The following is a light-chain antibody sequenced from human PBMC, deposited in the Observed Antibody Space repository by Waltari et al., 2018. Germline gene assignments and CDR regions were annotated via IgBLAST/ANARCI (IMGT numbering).Light chain of an antibody. CDR2: AAS. J-gene: IGKJ2*01. CDR3: QHYGRSPYT. CDR1: KSVSSSY. Sequence: EIVLTQSPGTLSLSPGERATLPCTASKSVSSSYLAGYQQKPGQAPRLLIYAASSRAPGIPDRFSGSASGTDFTLTISRLEPEDFAVYYCQHYGRSPYTFGQGTKLEIK. V-gene: IGKV3-20*01.